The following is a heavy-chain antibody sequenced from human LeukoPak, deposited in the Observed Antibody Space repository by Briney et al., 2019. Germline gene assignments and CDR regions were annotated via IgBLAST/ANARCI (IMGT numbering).Heavy chain of an antibody. D-gene: IGHD3-10*01. CDR1: GGSFSGYY. Sequence: SETLSLTCAVYGGSFSGYYWSWIRQPPGKGLEWIGEINHSGSTNYNPSPKSRVTISVDTSKNQFSLKLSSVTAADTAVYYCASIRGPVRSSPLDPWDQGTLVTVSS. CDR3: ASIRGPVRSSPLDP. J-gene: IGHJ5*02. V-gene: IGHV4-34*01. CDR2: INHSGST.